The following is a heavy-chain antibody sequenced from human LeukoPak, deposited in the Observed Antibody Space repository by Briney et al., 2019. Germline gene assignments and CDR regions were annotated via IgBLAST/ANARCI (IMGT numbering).Heavy chain of an antibody. CDR1: GYTFTSYG. CDR3: ARDLPVVPAANAGYYYYGMDV. J-gene: IGHJ6*02. V-gene: IGHV1-18*01. Sequence: ASVKVSCKASGYTFTSYGISWVQQAPGQGLEWMGWISAYNGNTNYAQKLQGRVTMTTDTSTSTAYMELRSLRSDDTAVYYCARDLPVVPAANAGYYYYGMDVWGQGTTVTVSS. D-gene: IGHD2-2*01. CDR2: ISAYNGNT.